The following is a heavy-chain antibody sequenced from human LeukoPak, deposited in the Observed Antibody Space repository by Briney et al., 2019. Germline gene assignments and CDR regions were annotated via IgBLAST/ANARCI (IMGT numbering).Heavy chain of an antibody. CDR2: IHPGRGDT. CDR3: ARDHNWGPDY. Sequence: ASVKVSCKALGYTFTDHYFHWLRQAPGQGLEWMGWIHPGRGDTNYAQKFQGRVSLTRDTSISTAYMELSRLASDDTAVYYCARDHNWGPDYWGQGTLVSVSS. CDR1: GYTFTDHY. J-gene: IGHJ4*02. D-gene: IGHD7-27*01. V-gene: IGHV1-2*02.